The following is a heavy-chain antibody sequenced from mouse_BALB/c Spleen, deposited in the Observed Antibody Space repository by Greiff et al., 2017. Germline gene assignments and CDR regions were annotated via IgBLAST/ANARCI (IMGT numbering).Heavy chain of an antibody. J-gene: IGHJ1*01. CDR1: GFSLTSYG. CDR3: ARGEVRPRYWYFDV. V-gene: IGHV2-2*02. CDR2: IWSGGST. Sequence: QVQLKQSGPGLVQPSQSLSITCTVSGFSLTSYGVHWVRQSPGKGLEWLGVIWSGGSTDYNAAFISRLSISKDNSKSQVFFKMNSLQANDTAIYYCARGEVRPRYWYFDVWGAGTTVTVSS. D-gene: IGHD2-14*01.